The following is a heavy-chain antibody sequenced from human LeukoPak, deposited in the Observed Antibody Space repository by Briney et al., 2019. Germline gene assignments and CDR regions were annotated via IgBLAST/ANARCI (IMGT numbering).Heavy chain of an antibody. CDR1: GFTVSSNY. CDR3: ARDHSNWNYAPDF. V-gene: IGHV3-53*01. CDR2: IYSGGST. J-gene: IGHJ4*02. D-gene: IGHD1-7*01. Sequence: GGSLRLSCAASGFTVSSNYMSWVRQAPGKGLEWVSVIYSGGSTYYADSVKGRFTISRDNSKNTLYLQMNSLRAEDTAVYYCARDHSNWNYAPDFWGQGTLVIVSS.